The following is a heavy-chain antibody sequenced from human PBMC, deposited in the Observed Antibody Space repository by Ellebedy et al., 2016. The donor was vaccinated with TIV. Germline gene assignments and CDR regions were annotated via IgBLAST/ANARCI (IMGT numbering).Heavy chain of an antibody. CDR1: GDTFRSHV. CDR2: IIPIFGTA. CDR3: ASRNYRF. D-gene: IGHD5-24*01. Sequence: AASVKVSCKASGDTFRSHVFSWVRQAPGQGLEWMGEIIPIFGTADYAQKFQGRVTITADESTDTAYMELSSLRYGDTDVYYCASRNYRFWGQGTLVTVSS. V-gene: IGHV1-69*13. J-gene: IGHJ4*02.